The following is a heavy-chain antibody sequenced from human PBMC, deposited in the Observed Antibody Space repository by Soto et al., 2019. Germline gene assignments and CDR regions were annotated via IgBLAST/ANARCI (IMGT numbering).Heavy chain of an antibody. V-gene: IGHV3-74*01. CDR3: NSNRHFDY. CDR1: GFTFTNYW. CDR2: VSINATTT. J-gene: IGHJ4*02. Sequence: GGSLRLSCLASGFTFTNYWMHWVRQAPGKGLVWVSRVSINATTTSYADSVRGRFAISRDNSKNTLYLQMNSLRAEDTAVYYCNSNRHFDYWGQGTLVTVSS. D-gene: IGHD4-4*01.